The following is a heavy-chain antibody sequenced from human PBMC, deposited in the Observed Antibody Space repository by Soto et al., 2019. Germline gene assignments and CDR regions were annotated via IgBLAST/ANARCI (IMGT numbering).Heavy chain of an antibody. CDR2: IYYSGST. CDR3: ARTSSSWLRRNWFDP. J-gene: IGHJ5*02. D-gene: IGHD6-13*01. Sequence: QLQLQESGPGLVKPSETLSLTCTVSGGSISSSSYYWGWIRQPPGKGLEWIGSIYYSGSTYYNPSLKSRVTISVDTSKNQFSLKLSSVTAADTAVYYCARTSSSWLRRNWFDPWGQGTLVTVSS. CDR1: GGSISSSSYY. V-gene: IGHV4-39*01.